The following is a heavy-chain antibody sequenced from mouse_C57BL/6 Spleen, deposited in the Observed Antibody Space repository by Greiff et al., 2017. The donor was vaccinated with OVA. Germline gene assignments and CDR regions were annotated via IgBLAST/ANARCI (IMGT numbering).Heavy chain of an antibody. Sequence: QVQLQQPGAELVRPGSSVKLSCKASGYTFTSYWMDWVKQRPGQGLEWIGNIYPSDSETHYNQKFKDKATLTVDKSSSTAYMQLSSLTSEDSAVYYCARYDGYPGWFAYWGQGTLVTVSA. CDR2: IYPSDSET. J-gene: IGHJ3*01. CDR3: ARYDGYPGWFAY. CDR1: GYTFTSYW. V-gene: IGHV1-61*01. D-gene: IGHD2-3*01.